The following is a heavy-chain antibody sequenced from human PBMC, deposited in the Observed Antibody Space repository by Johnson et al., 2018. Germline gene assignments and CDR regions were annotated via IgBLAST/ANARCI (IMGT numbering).Heavy chain of an antibody. CDR2: IIPIFGTA. CDR1: GGTFSSYA. Sequence: VQLVESGAEVKKPGSSVKVSCKASGGTFSSYAISWVRQAPGQGLEWMGGIIPIFGTANYAQKFQGRVTITADESTSTAYMELSSRRSEDTAGYYRARATYYYDSSGGVESFQNWGQGTLVTVSS. D-gene: IGHD3-22*01. V-gene: IGHV1-69*01. J-gene: IGHJ1*01. CDR3: ARATYYYDSSGGVESFQN.